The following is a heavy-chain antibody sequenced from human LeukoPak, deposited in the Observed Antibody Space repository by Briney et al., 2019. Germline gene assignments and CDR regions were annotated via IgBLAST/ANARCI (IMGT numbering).Heavy chain of an antibody. Sequence: PSETLSLTCAVYGGSFSGYYWSWLRQPPGKGLEWIGEINHSGSTNYNPSLKSRVTISVDTSKNQFSLKLSSVAAADTAVYYCAHPAWELTLWGQGTLVTVSS. J-gene: IGHJ4*02. V-gene: IGHV4-34*01. CDR3: AHPAWELTL. CDR1: GGSFSGYY. CDR2: INHSGST. D-gene: IGHD1-26*01.